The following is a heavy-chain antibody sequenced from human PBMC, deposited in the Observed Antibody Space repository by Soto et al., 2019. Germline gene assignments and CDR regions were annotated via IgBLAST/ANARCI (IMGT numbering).Heavy chain of an antibody. Sequence: GGSLRLSCAASGFTFDDYGMSWVRQAPGKGLEWVSGINWNGGSTGYADSVKGRFTISRDNAKNSLYLQMNSLRAEDTALYYCARDNFKISPPYYYYGMDVWGQGTTVTVSS. V-gene: IGHV3-20*04. J-gene: IGHJ6*02. CDR2: INWNGGST. CDR1: GFTFDDYG. D-gene: IGHD1-20*01. CDR3: ARDNFKISPPYYYYGMDV.